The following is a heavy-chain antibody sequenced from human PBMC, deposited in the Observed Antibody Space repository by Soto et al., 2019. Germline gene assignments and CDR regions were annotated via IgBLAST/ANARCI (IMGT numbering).Heavy chain of an antibody. CDR3: AKADILTGYYLPRYYSGMAV. CDR2: TSCSGSST. V-gene: IGHV3-23*01. J-gene: IGHJ6*02. CDR1: AFSCSIYA. D-gene: IGHD3-9*01. Sequence: GGSLTLSCPVAAFSCSIYASSLVRQPPGKGLEWVSATSCSGSSTYYADSVKGRFTISRDNSKNTLYLQMNSLRAEDTAVYYCAKADILTGYYLPRYYSGMAVWGQGTTVPVSS.